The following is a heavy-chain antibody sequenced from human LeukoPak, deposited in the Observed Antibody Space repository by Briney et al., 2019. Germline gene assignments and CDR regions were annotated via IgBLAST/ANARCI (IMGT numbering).Heavy chain of an antibody. Sequence: PSGTLTLSCAASGLTFSGYGWHWVRQAPGKGLEWVAVICHGGSNKYYADPVKGRFTISRDNSKNTLYLQMNSLRAEDTAVYYCARENYDSSGSNGYYYYYMDVWGKGTTVTVSS. V-gene: IGHV3-33*01. CDR1: GLTFSGYG. CDR2: ICHGGSNK. J-gene: IGHJ6*03. D-gene: IGHD3-22*01. CDR3: ARENYDSSGSNGYYYYYMDV.